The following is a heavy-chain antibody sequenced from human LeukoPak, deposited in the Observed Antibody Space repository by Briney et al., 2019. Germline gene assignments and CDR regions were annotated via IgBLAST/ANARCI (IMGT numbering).Heavy chain of an antibody. J-gene: IGHJ4*02. V-gene: IGHV3-7*01. CDR1: GFTFNRYW. Sequence: GGSLRLSCAASGFTFNRYWMTWVRQAPGKGLEWVANIKEDGSEKYYVDSVKGRFTISRDNTKNSLYLQMNSLRAEDTAVFYCGRGGDGFGELLGWGQGTLVTVSS. CDR3: GRGGDGFGELLG. CDR2: IKEDGSEK. D-gene: IGHD3-10*01.